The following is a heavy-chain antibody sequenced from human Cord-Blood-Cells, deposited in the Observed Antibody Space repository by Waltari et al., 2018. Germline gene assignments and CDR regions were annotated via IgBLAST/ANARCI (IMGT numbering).Heavy chain of an antibody. Sequence: EVQLVESGGGLVQPGGSLSLSCAASGFTFSSYELNWVRQAPGKGLEWVSYISSSGSTIYYADSVKGRFTISRDNAKNSLYLQMNSLRAEDTAVYYCAREGVAAADLDYWGQGTLVTVSS. CDR3: AREGVAAADLDY. CDR2: ISSSGSTI. V-gene: IGHV3-48*03. CDR1: GFTFSSYE. D-gene: IGHD6-13*01. J-gene: IGHJ4*02.